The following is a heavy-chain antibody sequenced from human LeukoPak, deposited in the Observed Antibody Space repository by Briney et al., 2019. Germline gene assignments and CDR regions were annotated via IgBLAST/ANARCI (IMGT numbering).Heavy chain of an antibody. J-gene: IGHJ6*02. CDR1: GFTFSSYA. D-gene: IGHD6-13*01. Sequence: GGALRLSCAASGFTFSSYAMSWVRQAPGKGLEWVSAISGSGGSTYYADSVKRRFTISRDNSKNTLYLQMNSLRAEDPALYYCATSGGAAAGYHPDYYYYSGMDVWGHGTTVTVSS. CDR3: ATSGGAAAGYHPDYYYYSGMDV. CDR2: ISGSGGST. V-gene: IGHV3-23*01.